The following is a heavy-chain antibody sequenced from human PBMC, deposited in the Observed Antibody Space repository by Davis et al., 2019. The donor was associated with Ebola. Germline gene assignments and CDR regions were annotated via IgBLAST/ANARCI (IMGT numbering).Heavy chain of an antibody. CDR1: GGTFSSYA. V-gene: IGHV1-69*13. CDR2: LIPIFGTA. CDR3: AYQGEYSSSSSRYFDY. Sequence: SVKVSCKASGGTFSSYAISWVRQAPGQGLEWMGGLIPIFGTANYAQKFQGRVTITADESTSTAYMELSSLRSEDTAVYYCAYQGEYSSSSSRYFDYWGQGTLVTVSS. J-gene: IGHJ4*02. D-gene: IGHD6-6*01.